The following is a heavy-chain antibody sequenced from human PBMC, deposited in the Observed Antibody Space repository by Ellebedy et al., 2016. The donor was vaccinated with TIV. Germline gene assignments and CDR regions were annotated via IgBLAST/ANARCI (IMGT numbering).Heavy chain of an antibody. CDR2: IIPILGTA. CDR1: GGTFSSYA. D-gene: IGHD2-2*01. Sequence: ASVKVSCKASGGTFSSYAISWVRQAPGQGLEWMGGIIPILGTANYAQKFQGRVTITADESTSTAHMELRSLRSDDTAVYYCARVSPPVGCSSTSCYRGYGMDVWGQGTTVTVSS. CDR3: ARVSPPVGCSSTSCYRGYGMDV. V-gene: IGHV1-69*13. J-gene: IGHJ6*02.